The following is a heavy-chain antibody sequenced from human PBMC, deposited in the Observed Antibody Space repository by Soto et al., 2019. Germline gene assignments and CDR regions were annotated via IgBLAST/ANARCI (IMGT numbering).Heavy chain of an antibody. CDR3: ATDLGWQPHPDYYGMEV. Sequence: QVQLVKSGGGVIQTGRSLRLSCAASGFTFSSYGMHWVRQAPGKGLEWVAVISYDGSNKYYADSVKGRITISRDNSKNTLYLQMISLRGEDTAVYHCATDLGWQPHPDYYGMEVWGQGTTVTVSS. V-gene: IGHV3-30*03. CDR1: GFTFSSYG. J-gene: IGHJ6*02. CDR2: ISYDGSNK. D-gene: IGHD2-15*01.